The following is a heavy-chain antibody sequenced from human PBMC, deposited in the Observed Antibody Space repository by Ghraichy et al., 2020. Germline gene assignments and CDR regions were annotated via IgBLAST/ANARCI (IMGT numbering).Heavy chain of an antibody. J-gene: IGHJ5*02. Sequence: ASVKVSCKVSGYTLTELSMHWVRQAPGKGLEWMGGFDPEDGETIYAQKFQGRVTMTEDTSTDTAYMELSSLRSEDTAVYYCAISIAAAGNNWFDPWGQGTLVTVSS. CDR2: FDPEDGET. CDR3: AISIAAAGNNWFDP. CDR1: GYTLTELS. V-gene: IGHV1-24*01. D-gene: IGHD6-13*01.